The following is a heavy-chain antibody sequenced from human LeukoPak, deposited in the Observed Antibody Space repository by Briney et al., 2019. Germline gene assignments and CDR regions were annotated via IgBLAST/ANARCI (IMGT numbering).Heavy chain of an antibody. CDR3: AAGTSSSKARVLDY. Sequence: PSQTLSLTCSVSGGSVRTGDYYWNWLRQPPGRGLEWIGYIYYGVSTDYNPSLKSRVDIPIDTSRKQFSLKLSSVTAADTAVYYCAAGTSSSKARVLDYWGQGILVTVSS. CDR1: GGSVRTGDYY. J-gene: IGHJ4*02. D-gene: IGHD6-6*01. V-gene: IGHV4-30-4*01. CDR2: IYYGVST.